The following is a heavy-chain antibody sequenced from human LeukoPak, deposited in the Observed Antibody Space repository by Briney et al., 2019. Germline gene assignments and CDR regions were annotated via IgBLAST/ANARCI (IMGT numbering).Heavy chain of an antibody. D-gene: IGHD2-15*01. CDR1: GGTFSSYA. Sequence: SVKVSCKASGGTFSSYAISWVRQAPGQGLEWMGGIIPIFGTANYAQKFQARVTITRDTSASTAYMELSSLRSEDTAVYYCARDPIGSRWPYYFDYWGQGTLVTVSS. CDR3: ARDPIGSRWPYYFDY. CDR2: IIPIFGTA. J-gene: IGHJ4*02. V-gene: IGHV1-69*05.